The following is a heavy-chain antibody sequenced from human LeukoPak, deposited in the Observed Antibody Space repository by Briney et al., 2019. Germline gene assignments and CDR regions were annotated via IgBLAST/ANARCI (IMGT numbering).Heavy chain of an antibody. D-gene: IGHD2-2*01. CDR2: ISAYNGNT. CDR1: GYTFTSYG. J-gene: IGHJ4*02. Sequence: ASVKVSCKASGYTFTSYGISWVRQAPGQGLEWMGWISAYNGNTNYAQKLQGRVTMTTDTYTTTAYMELRSLRSDDTAVYYCARERVGYCSSTSCFHFDYWGQGTLVTVSS. CDR3: ARERVGYCSSTSCFHFDY. V-gene: IGHV1-18*01.